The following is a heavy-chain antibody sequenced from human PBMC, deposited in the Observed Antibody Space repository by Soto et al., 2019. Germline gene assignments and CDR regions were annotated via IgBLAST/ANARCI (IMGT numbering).Heavy chain of an antibody. J-gene: IGHJ3*02. CDR1: GGSISSYY. CDR3: ASISAVAGFGAFDI. V-gene: IGHV4-59*01. Sequence: SETLSLTCTVSGGSISSYYWSWIRQPPGKGLEWIGYIYYSGSTNYNPSLKSRVTISVDTSKNQFSLKLSSVTAADTAVYYCASISAVAGFGAFDIWGQGTMVTVSS. CDR2: IYYSGST. D-gene: IGHD6-19*01.